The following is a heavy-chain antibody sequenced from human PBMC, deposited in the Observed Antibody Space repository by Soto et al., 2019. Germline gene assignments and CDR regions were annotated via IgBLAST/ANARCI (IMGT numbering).Heavy chain of an antibody. Sequence: GASVKVSCKASGYSFTDYHMHWVRQAPGRGREWLGRINPKSGRTSTAQKFQGWVTMTTDTSTSTASMELIRLTSDDTAIYYCARGDSTDWSLGVCSFFYNHDTVVGGQGTTVTVSS. V-gene: IGHV1-2*04. CDR2: INPKSGRT. CDR1: GYSFTDYH. D-gene: IGHD2-8*01. J-gene: IGHJ6*01. CDR3: ARGDSTDWSLGVCSFFYNHDTVV.